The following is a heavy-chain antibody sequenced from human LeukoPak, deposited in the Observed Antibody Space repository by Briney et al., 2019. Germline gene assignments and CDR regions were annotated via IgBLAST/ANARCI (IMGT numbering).Heavy chain of an antibody. D-gene: IGHD1-26*01. CDR2: IKKDGSEK. CDR1: GFIFSRYW. Sequence: PGGSLRLSCAASGFIFSRYWMSWVRQAPGKGLEGVANIKKDGSEKYYVDSVEGRLTISRDNAKNSLYLQMNSLRAEDTAVYYCAREQWELPRGTYYFDYWGQGTLVSVSS. J-gene: IGHJ4*02. CDR3: AREQWELPRGTYYFDY. V-gene: IGHV3-7*05.